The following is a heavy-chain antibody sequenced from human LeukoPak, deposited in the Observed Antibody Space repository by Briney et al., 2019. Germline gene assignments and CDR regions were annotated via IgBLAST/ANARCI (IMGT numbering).Heavy chain of an antibody. D-gene: IGHD3-16*01. CDR1: GESLSGFY. CDR2: INHGGST. V-gene: IGHV4-34*01. CDR3: ARGPPPGATAFGVVDS. J-gene: IGHJ5*01. Sequence: SETLSLTCAVYGESLSGFYGSWIRQPSGKGLEWIGEINHGGSTNYNPSLKSRVVISIDTSKNQFSLKLNSVTAADTAVYYCARGPPPGATAFGVVDSWGQGTLVTVSS.